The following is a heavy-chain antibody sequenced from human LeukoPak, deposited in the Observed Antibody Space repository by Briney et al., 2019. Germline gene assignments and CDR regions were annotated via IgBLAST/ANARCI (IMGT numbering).Heavy chain of an antibody. D-gene: IGHD6-19*01. CDR2: ISHSEIT. V-gene: IGHV4-38-2*01. CDR3: ARHARGYSSSARDYYYYMDV. Sequence: PSETLSLTCAVAGYSISSGYYWGWIRQPPGKGLEWIGTISHSEITHYSPSLNSRVTISVDTSKIRYSLKLSSVTAADTAMYYCARHARGYSSSARDYYYYMDVWGKGTTVTVSS. J-gene: IGHJ6*03. CDR1: GYSISSGYY.